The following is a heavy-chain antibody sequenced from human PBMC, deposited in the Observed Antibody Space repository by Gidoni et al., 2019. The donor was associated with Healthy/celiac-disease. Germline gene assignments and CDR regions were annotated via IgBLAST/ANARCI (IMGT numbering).Heavy chain of an antibody. Sequence: QVQLQESGPGLVKPSETLSLTCTVSGGSISSYYWRWLRQPPGKGLEWIGYIYYSGSTNYNPSLKSRVTISVDTSKNQFSLKLGSVTAADTVVYYCARARVVTAMIDYWGQGTLVTVSS. V-gene: IGHV4-59*01. CDR3: ARARVVTAMIDY. D-gene: IGHD2-21*02. CDR2: IYYSGST. CDR1: GGSISSYY. J-gene: IGHJ4*02.